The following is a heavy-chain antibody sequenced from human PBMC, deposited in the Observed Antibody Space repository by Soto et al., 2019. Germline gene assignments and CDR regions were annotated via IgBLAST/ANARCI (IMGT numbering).Heavy chain of an antibody. CDR2: INPSGGST. V-gene: IGHV1-46*02. J-gene: IGHJ3*02. CDR3: ARDGAVAATNDAFDI. D-gene: IGHD2-15*01. CDR1: RDSFKSYY. Sequence: SVKLSCEACRDSFKSYYMHWVRQAHGQGLEWMGIINPSGGSTSYAQKFQGRVTMTRDTSTSTVYMELSSLRSEDTAVYYCARDGAVAATNDAFDIWGQGTMVTVSS.